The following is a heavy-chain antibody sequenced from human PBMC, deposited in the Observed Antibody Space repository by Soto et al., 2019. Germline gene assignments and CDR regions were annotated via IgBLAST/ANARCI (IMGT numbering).Heavy chain of an antibody. CDR3: ARERVRGGYWFDP. V-gene: IGHV4-59*01. Sequence: TSETLSLTCTVSGGSISTYYWSWIRRPPGKGLEWIGYIYYSGTTNYNPSLKSRVTISVDTSKNQFSLKLNSVTAADTAVYYCARERVRGGYWFDPWGQGTLVTVSS. J-gene: IGHJ5*02. D-gene: IGHD3-10*01. CDR1: GGSISTYY. CDR2: IYYSGTT.